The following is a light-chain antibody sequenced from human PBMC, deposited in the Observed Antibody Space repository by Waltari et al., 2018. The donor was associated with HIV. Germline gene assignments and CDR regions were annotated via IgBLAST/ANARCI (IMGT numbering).Light chain of an antibody. CDR3: LQDVSFPLT. CDR2: AAS. J-gene: IGKJ3*01. CDR1: QNIRRD. V-gene: IGKV1-6*01. Sequence: AIQMTQSPHSLSASVGDRVTITCRASQNIRRDLGWYQQKPGKAPKLLIYAASTLQTGVSSRFRGGGSGTEFTLTINGLQSEDSATYYCLQDVSFPLTFGPGTKVDLK.